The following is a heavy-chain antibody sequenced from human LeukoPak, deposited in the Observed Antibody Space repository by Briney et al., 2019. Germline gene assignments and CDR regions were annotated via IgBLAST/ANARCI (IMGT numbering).Heavy chain of an antibody. V-gene: IGHV4-4*07. CDR3: ARADSDYDSNGYYSRWAYYFDY. CDR2: IYTSGSN. D-gene: IGHD3-22*01. CDR1: GGTISSTY. J-gene: IGHJ4*02. Sequence: SETLCLTCTASGGTISSTYWSWIRQPAGKGLEWIGRIYTSGSNKYNPSLKSRVTMSVDTSKNQFSLKLSSVTGADKAVYYCARADSDYDSNGYYSRWAYYFDYWGQGTLVTVSS.